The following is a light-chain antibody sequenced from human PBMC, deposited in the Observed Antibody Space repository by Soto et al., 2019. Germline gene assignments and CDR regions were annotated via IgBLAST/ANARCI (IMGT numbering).Light chain of an antibody. CDR3: SSYTSSSTLAYV. CDR1: SSDVGASNY. J-gene: IGLJ1*01. V-gene: IGLV2-14*01. Sequence: QSVLIQPASVSASPGQSITISCTGTSSDVGASNYVSWYQQHPGKAPKLMIYEVGNRPSGVSNRFPGSKSGSTASLTISGLQAEDEADYYCSSYTSSSTLAYVFGTGTKVTVL. CDR2: EVG.